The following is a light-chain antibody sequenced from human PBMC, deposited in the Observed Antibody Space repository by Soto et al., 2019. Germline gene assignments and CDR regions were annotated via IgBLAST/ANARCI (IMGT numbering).Light chain of an antibody. CDR1: QSVSSY. CDR3: QQRSNWPIT. Sequence: EIVLTQSPATLSLSPGERATLSCRASQSVSSYLAWYQQKPGQAPRLLIYDASNRATGIPARFSGSGSGTDFTLTISSLEPEDFAFYYGQQRSNWPITFGQGTRLEIK. J-gene: IGKJ5*01. CDR2: DAS. V-gene: IGKV3-11*01.